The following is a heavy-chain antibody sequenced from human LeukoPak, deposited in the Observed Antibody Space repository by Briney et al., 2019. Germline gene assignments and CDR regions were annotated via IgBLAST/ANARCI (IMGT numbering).Heavy chain of an antibody. D-gene: IGHD6-13*01. J-gene: IGHJ4*02. CDR2: TYYRSTWYN. CDR3: ARTAEYSSTWHYFDY. CDR1: GDSVSRNSAA. V-gene: IGHV6-1*01. Sequence: SQTLSLSCAISGDSVSRNSAAWNWIRQSPSRGLEWLGRTYYRSTWYNDYAVSVKSRITINPDTSKNQFSLQLNSVTPEDTAVYYCARTAEYSSTWHYFDYWGQGTLVTVSS.